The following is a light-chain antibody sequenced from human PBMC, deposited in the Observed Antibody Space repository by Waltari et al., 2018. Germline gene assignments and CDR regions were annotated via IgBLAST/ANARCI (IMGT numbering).Light chain of an antibody. J-gene: IGLJ2*01. V-gene: IGLV4-60*03. CDR1: SGHITYI. Sequence: QPVLTQSSSASASLGSSVKLTCTLSSGHITYIIPCLQQQPGKAPRYLMTIESSGTFNRGSGVPDRFSGSTSEADFYLTISNLQSEDEADYYCETWDSKHHIFGGGTKLTVL. CDR2: IESSGTF. CDR3: ETWDSKHHI.